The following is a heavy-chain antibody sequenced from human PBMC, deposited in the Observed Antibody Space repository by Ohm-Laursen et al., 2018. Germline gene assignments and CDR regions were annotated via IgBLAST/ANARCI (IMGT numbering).Heavy chain of an antibody. CDR2: LYYSGTT. CDR3: ATSPHDIMSSKDY. V-gene: IGHV4-28*01. J-gene: IGHJ4*02. Sequence: SETLSLTWYVSGLSISNSNWWGWIRQPPGKGLEWVGYLYYSGTTYYNPSLKSRVTMSVDTSKNQFSVKLTSVTAVDTAVYYCATSPHDIMSSKDYWGQGTLVTVSS. CDR1: GLSISNSNW. D-gene: IGHD3-9*01.